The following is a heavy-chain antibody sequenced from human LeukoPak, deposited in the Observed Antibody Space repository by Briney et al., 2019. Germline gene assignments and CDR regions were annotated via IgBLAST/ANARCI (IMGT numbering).Heavy chain of an antibody. J-gene: IGHJ4*02. CDR2: IKQDGSEK. Sequence: GGSLRLSCAASGFTFSSYWMSWVRQAPGKGLEWVANIKQDGSEKYYVDSVKGRFTISRDNAKNTLYLQMNSLRAEDTAVYYCARDQSLGGYSYGYIDNWGQGTLVTVSS. CDR1: GFTFSSYW. D-gene: IGHD5-18*01. CDR3: ARDQSLGGYSYGYIDN. V-gene: IGHV3-7*01.